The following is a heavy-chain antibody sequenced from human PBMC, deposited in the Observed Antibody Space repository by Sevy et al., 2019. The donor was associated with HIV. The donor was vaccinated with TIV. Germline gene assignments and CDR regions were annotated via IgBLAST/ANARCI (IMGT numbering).Heavy chain of an antibody. CDR1: GYTFTSYG. J-gene: IGHJ4*02. CDR3: ARDRGSVVTPDYFDY. V-gene: IGHV1-18*01. D-gene: IGHD2-21*02. Sequence: ASVKVSCKASGYTFTSYGISWVRQAPGQGLEWMGWISAYNGNTNYAQKLQGRVTMTTDTSTSTAYMELRSLRSDDTAVYYCARDRGSVVTPDYFDYWGQGTLVTVSS. CDR2: ISAYNGNT.